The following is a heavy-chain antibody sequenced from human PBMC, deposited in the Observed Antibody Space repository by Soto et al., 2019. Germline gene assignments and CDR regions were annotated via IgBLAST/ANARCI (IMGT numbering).Heavy chain of an antibody. D-gene: IGHD2-2*01. CDR1: GYTFTSYA. J-gene: IGHJ4*02. V-gene: IGHV1-3*01. CDR3: ARALDIVVVPAPDY. Sequence: ASVKVSCKASGYTFTSYAMHWVRQAPGQRLEWMGWINAGNGNTKYSQKFQGRVTITRDTSASTAYMELSSLRSEDTAVYYCARALDIVVVPAPDYWGQGTLVTVSS. CDR2: INAGNGNT.